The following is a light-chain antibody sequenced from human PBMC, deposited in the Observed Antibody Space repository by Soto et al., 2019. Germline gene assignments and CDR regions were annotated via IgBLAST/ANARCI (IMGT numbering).Light chain of an antibody. J-gene: IGLJ1*01. CDR3: QVWDSSSDHPI. Sequence: YELTQAPSVSVAPGQTARITSGGNNIGSKSVHWYQQKPGQAPVLVVYDDSDRPSGIPERFSGSNSGNTATLTISRVEAGDEADYYCQVWDSSSDHPIFGTGTKVTVL. CDR1: NIGSKS. V-gene: IGLV3-21*02. CDR2: DDS.